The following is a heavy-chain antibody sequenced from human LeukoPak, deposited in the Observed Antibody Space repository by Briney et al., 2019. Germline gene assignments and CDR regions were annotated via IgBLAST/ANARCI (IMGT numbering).Heavy chain of an antibody. D-gene: IGHD3-10*01. CDR1: GFTFSGFA. J-gene: IGHJ4*02. CDR3: ARVGDYGSGFDF. Sequence: GGSLRLSCVASGFTFSGFAMIWVRQAPGKGLQWVSAISGPSSHTYYADSVKGRFTISGDNAKNTLYLQMNSLRAEDTAVYYCARVGDYGSGFDFWGQGTLVTVSS. CDR2: ISGPSSHT. V-gene: IGHV3-21*01.